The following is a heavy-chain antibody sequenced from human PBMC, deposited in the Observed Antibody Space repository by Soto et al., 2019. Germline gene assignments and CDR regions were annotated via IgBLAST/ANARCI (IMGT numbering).Heavy chain of an antibody. D-gene: IGHD1-26*01. J-gene: IGHJ2*01. CDR1: GVTFRSYA. V-gene: IGHV3-23*01. CDR2: ISGSGGST. CDR3: AIDNSGTYWHFDL. Sequence: EVQLLESGGGLVQPGGSLRLSCAASGVTFRSYAMGWVRQAPGKGLDWVSAISGSGGSTYYADSVKGRFTISRDISKSTLYLQMNSLRADDTAVYYCAIDNSGTYWHFDLWGRGTLVTVSS.